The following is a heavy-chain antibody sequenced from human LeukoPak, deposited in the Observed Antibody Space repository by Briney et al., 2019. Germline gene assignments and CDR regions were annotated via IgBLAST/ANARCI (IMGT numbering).Heavy chain of an antibody. Sequence: SETLSLTCAVSGGSISTGNWWTWVRQPPGKGLEWIGEIYHSGSTYYNPSLKSRVTISVDRSKNQFSLKLSSVTAADTAVYYCAREKADYYYGMDVWGQGTTVTVSS. CDR1: GGSISTGNW. J-gene: IGHJ6*02. CDR3: AREKADYYYGMDV. V-gene: IGHV4-4*02. CDR2: IYHSGST.